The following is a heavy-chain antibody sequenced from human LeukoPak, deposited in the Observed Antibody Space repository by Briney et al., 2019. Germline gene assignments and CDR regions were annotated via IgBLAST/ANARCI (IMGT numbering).Heavy chain of an antibody. CDR2: ISGSGGST. CDR3: ARTGDSYTQYYYYGMDV. V-gene: IGHV3-23*01. J-gene: IGHJ6*02. CDR1: GFTFSSYA. D-gene: IGHD2-21*02. Sequence: GGSLRLSCAASGFTFSSYAMSWVRQAPGKGLEWVSAISGSGGSTYYADSVKGRFTISRDNSKNTLYLQMNSLRAEDTAVYYCARTGDSYTQYYYYGMDVWGQGTTVTVSS.